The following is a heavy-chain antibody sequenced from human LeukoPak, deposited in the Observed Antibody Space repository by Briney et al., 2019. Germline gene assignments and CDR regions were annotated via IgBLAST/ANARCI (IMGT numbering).Heavy chain of an antibody. V-gene: IGHV5-51*01. CDR2: IYPGDSDT. Sequence: GESLKISCKGSGYSFTSYWIGWVRQMPGKGVEWMGIIYPGDSDTRYSPSFQGQVTISADKSISTAYLQWSSLKASDTAMYYCARPDVVPAAPGGYHYYMVVWGKGTTVTVSS. CDR1: GYSFTSYW. J-gene: IGHJ6*03. D-gene: IGHD2-2*01. CDR3: ARPDVVPAAPGGYHYYMVV.